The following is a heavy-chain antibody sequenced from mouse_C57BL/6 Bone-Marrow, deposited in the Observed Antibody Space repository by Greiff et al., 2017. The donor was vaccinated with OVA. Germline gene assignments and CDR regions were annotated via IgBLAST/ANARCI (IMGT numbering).Heavy chain of an antibody. D-gene: IGHD6-5*01. CDR3: ARESLYYYDY. CDR2: ISSGSSTI. CDR1: GFTFSDYG. V-gene: IGHV5-17*01. J-gene: IGHJ2*01. Sequence: EVMLVESGGGLVKPGGSLKLSCAASGFTFSDYGMHWVRQAPEKGLEWVAYISSGSSTIYYADTVKGRITISRDNAKNTLFLQMTSLRSEDTAMYYCARESLYYYDYWGQGTTLTVSS.